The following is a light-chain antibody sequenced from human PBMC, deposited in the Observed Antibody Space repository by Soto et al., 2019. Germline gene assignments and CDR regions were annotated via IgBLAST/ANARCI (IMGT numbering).Light chain of an antibody. CDR1: QRISND. CDR3: QQYNNWPPWT. J-gene: IGKJ1*01. Sequence: MTQSPATVSVSPGERVILSCRASQRISNDLAWYQQKAGQAPRLLIYDASTRATGIPARFSGSGSGTEFTLTISSLQSEDFAVYFCQQYNNWPPWTFGQGTKVDI. V-gene: IGKV3-15*01. CDR2: DAS.